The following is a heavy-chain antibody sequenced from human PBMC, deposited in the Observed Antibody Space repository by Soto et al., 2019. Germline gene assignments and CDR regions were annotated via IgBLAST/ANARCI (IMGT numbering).Heavy chain of an antibody. V-gene: IGHV3-30-3*01. CDR3: AYSSTPFDY. CDR1: GFTFSRHT. CDR2: ISDDGTNT. J-gene: IGHJ4*02. D-gene: IGHD6-13*01. Sequence: GGSLRLSCAASGFTFSRHTMHWVRQAPGKGLEWVAAISDDGTNTYYADSVKGRFTISRDNSKNTLYLQMNSLRAEDTAVYYCAYSSTPFDYWGQGTLVTVSS.